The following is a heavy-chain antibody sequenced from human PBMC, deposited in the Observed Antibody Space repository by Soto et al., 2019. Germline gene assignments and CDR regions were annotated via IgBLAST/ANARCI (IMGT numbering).Heavy chain of an antibody. D-gene: IGHD4-17*01. V-gene: IGHV3-11*01. CDR1: GFTFSDYY. Sequence: GGSLRLSCAASGFTFSDYYMSWIRQAPGKGLEWVSYISSSGSTIYYADSVKGRFTISRDNAKNSLYLQMNSLRAEDTAVYYCARELAGDYLPAGLFDYWGQGTLVTVSS. CDR2: ISSSGSTI. J-gene: IGHJ4*02. CDR3: ARELAGDYLPAGLFDY.